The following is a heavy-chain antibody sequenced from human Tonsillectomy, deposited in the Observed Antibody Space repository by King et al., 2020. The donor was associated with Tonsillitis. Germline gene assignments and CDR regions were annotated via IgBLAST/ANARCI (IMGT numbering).Heavy chain of an antibody. CDR1: GFTFDDYA. D-gene: IGHD5-24*01. CDR2: INGDGGST. V-gene: IGHV3-43*02. Sequence: QLVQSGGGVVQPGGSLRLSCAASGFTFDDYAMHWVRQTPGKGLEWVSLINGDGGSTYYADSVKGRFTISIDNSKNSLYLQMNSLRIEDTAWYYCAKAPGRWLHDGFDIWGQGTMVTVSS. J-gene: IGHJ3*02. CDR3: AKAPGRWLHDGFDI.